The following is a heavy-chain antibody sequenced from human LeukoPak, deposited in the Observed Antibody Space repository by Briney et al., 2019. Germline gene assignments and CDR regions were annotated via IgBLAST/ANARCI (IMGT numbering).Heavy chain of an antibody. CDR3: AKDPSVLGTGWYFDL. V-gene: IGHV3-23*01. CDR2: ISSSGDST. J-gene: IGHJ2*01. D-gene: IGHD3/OR15-3a*01. Sequence: GGSLRLSCAASGFILTNYGMTWVRQAPGMGLQWVSTISSSGDSTYYANSVKGRFTISRDNSKNTVYLQMNSLRAEDTAVYYCAKDPSVLGTGWYFDLWGRGTLVTVSS. CDR1: GFILTNYG.